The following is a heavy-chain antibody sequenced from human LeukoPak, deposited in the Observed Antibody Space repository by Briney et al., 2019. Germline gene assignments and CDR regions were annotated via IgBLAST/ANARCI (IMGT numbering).Heavy chain of an antibody. CDR3: ARAPTLQDAAFDI. CDR2: INPNNGAT. V-gene: IGHV1-2*06. Sequence: GASVKVSCKASGYTFTGYYIHWVRQAPGQGLEWMGRINPNNGATNYAQKLQGRVTITGDTSISTAYMELSSLRSDDTAVYYCARAPTLQDAAFDIWGQGTMVTVSS. J-gene: IGHJ3*02. D-gene: IGHD2-15*01. CDR1: GYTFTGYY.